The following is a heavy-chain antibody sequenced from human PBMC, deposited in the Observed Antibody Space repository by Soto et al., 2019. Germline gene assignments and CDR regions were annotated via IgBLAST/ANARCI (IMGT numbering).Heavy chain of an antibody. Sequence: SVKVSCKASGGTFSSYTISWVRQAPGQGLEWMGRIIPILGIANYAQKFQGRVTITADKSTSTAYMELSSLRSEDTAVYYCARDGPYYDILTGYYIDYWGQGTLVTVSS. J-gene: IGHJ4*02. V-gene: IGHV1-69*04. CDR2: IIPILGIA. CDR1: GGTFSSYT. CDR3: ARDGPYYDILTGYYIDY. D-gene: IGHD3-9*01.